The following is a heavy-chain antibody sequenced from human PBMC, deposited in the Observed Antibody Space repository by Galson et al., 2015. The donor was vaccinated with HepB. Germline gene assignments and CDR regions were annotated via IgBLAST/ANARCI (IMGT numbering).Heavy chain of an antibody. Sequence: SLRLSCAASGFTFSSYSMNWVRQAPGKGLEWVSSISSSSSYIYYADSVKGRFTISRDNAKNSLYLQMNSLRAEDTAVYYCARSPLGSFGVVTPPSEFDYWGQGTLVTVSS. CDR2: ISSSSSYI. CDR3: ARSPLGSFGVVTPPSEFDY. CDR1: GFTFSSYS. V-gene: IGHV3-21*01. D-gene: IGHD3-3*01. J-gene: IGHJ4*02.